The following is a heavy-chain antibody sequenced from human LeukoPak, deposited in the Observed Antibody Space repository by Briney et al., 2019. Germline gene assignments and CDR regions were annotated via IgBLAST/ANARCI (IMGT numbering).Heavy chain of an antibody. CDR3: AKGELY. J-gene: IGHJ4*02. D-gene: IGHD1-7*01. CDR2: ISYSSYYI. V-gene: IGHV3-21*01. CDR1: GFTFSSYS. Sequence: GGSLRLSCAASGFTFSSYSMSWVRQAPGKGLEWVSSISYSSYYIYYADSVKGRFTISRDNSKNTLYLQMNSLRAEDTAVYYCAKGELYWGQGTLVTVSS.